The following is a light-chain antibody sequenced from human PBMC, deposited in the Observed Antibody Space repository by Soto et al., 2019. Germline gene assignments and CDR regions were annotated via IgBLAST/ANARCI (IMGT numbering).Light chain of an antibody. CDR1: QSVRTN. J-gene: IGKJ2*01. Sequence: ELVMTQSPATLSVSPGERATLSCRASQSVRTNLAWYQQKPGQAPRLLIYAASTRATGIPARFSGSGSGTEFTLTISSLPSEDFAVYFCQQYNNWLYTFGQGTKLEI. V-gene: IGKV3-15*01. CDR2: AAS. CDR3: QQYNNWLYT.